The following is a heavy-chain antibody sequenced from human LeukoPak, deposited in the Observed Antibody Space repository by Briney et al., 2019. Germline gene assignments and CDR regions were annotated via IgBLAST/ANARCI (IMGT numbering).Heavy chain of an antibody. D-gene: IGHD4-17*01. CDR3: ASATVTNSDWFDP. J-gene: IGHJ5*02. CDR2: IYHSGST. Sequence: SETLSLTCAVSGYSISSGYYWGRIRQPPGKGLEWIGSIYHSGSTYYNPSLKSRVTISVDTSKNQFSLKLSSVTAADTAVYYCASATVTNSDWFDPWGQGTLVTVPS. CDR1: GYSISSGYY. V-gene: IGHV4-38-2*01.